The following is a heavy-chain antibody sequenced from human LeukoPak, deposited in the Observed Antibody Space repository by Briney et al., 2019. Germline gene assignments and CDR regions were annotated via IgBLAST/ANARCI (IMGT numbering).Heavy chain of an antibody. D-gene: IGHD3-10*01. J-gene: IGHJ6*03. CDR3: ASQRRVRGVGIQGGPAHPLPNNNYYYYYMDV. V-gene: IGHV4-34*01. CDR2: INHSGST. CDR1: GGSFSGYY. Sequence: TSETLSLTCAVYGGSFSGYYWSWIRQPPGKGLEWIGEINHSGSTNCNPSLKSRVTISVDTSKNQFSLKLSTVTAADTAVYYCASQRRVRGVGIQGGPAHPLPNNNYYYYYMDVWGKGTTVTVSS.